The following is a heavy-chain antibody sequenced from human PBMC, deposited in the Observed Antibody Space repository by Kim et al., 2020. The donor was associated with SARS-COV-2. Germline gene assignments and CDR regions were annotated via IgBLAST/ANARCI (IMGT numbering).Heavy chain of an antibody. V-gene: IGHV4-39*01. D-gene: IGHD3-16*02. J-gene: IGHJ4*02. CDR3: ARLANLSGLDY. CDR1: GGSISSSSYY. Sequence: SETLSLTCTVSGGSISSSSYYWGWIRQPPGKGLEWIGSIYYSGSTYYNPSLKSRVTISVDTSKNQFSLKLSSVTAADTAVYYCARLANLSGLDYWGQGTLVTVSS. CDR2: IYYSGST.